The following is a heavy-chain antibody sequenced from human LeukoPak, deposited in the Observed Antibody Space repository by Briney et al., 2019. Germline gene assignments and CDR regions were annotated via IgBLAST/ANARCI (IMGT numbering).Heavy chain of an antibody. D-gene: IGHD3-22*01. V-gene: IGHV4-34*01. CDR3: ARGGGYYYDSSGHSMGY. CDR2: INHSGST. CDR1: GGSFSGYY. J-gene: IGHJ4*02. Sequence: PSETLSLTCAVYGGSFSGYYWSWIRQPPGKGLEWIGEINHSGSTNYNPSFKSRVIIFVGASNKQPSFKLSSVTAAETAVYYCARGGGYYYDSSGHSMGYWGQGTLVTVSS.